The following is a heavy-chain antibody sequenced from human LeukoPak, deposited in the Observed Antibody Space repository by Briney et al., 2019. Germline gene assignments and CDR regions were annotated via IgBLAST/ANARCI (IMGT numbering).Heavy chain of an antibody. Sequence: GGSLRLSCAASGFTLGIYAMSWVRQAPGKGLEWVSGISNTGLTTYYIDSVKGRFTISRDNSKNTLYLQMNSLRAEDTAVYYCARGGSYLSAFDIWGQGTMVTVSS. D-gene: IGHD1-26*01. CDR3: ARGGSYLSAFDI. CDR1: GFTLGIYA. V-gene: IGHV3-23*01. J-gene: IGHJ3*02. CDR2: ISNTGLTT.